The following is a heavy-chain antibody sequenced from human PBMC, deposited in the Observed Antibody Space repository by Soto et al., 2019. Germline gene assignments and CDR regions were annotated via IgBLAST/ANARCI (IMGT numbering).Heavy chain of an antibody. CDR3: AAELGFGNLAVV. CDR1: GDTFKNCV. V-gene: IGHV1-69*01. Sequence: QVQVVQSGVEVRRPGSSVKVSCKASGDTFKNCVISWVRQAPGQGLEWMGGIIPLFGTTDFAQRFQGRRTITTDESTTTADMELSRLRSEDTATYYCAAELGFGNLAVVWGQGTTVIVSS. J-gene: IGHJ6*02. CDR2: IIPLFGTT. D-gene: IGHD7-27*01.